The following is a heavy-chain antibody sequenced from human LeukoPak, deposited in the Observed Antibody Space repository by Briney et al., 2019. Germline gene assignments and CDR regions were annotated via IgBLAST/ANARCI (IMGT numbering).Heavy chain of an antibody. CDR2: ISSSSSTI. V-gene: IGHV3-48*01. D-gene: IGHD5-24*01. CDR1: GFTFCSYS. Sequence: GGSLRLSCAASGFTFCSYSMNWVRRAPGKGLEWVSYISSSSSTIYYADSVKGRFTISRDNAKNSLYLQMNSLRAEDTAVYYCARDRGRRRDGYNYPFDYWGQGTLVTVSS. J-gene: IGHJ4*02. CDR3: ARDRGRRRDGYNYPFDY.